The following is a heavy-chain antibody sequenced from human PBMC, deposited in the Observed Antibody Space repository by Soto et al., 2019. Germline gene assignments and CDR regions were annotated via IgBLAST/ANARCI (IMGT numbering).Heavy chain of an antibody. D-gene: IGHD6-6*01. V-gene: IGHV1-69*13. CDR1: GGTFSSYA. Sequence: GASVKVSCKASGGTFSSYAISWVRQAPGQGLEWMGGIIPIFGTANYAQKFQGRVTITADEPTSTAYMELSSLRSEDTAVYYCAGVYSSSSRYFDYWGQGTLVTVSS. CDR2: IIPIFGTA. CDR3: AGVYSSSSRYFDY. J-gene: IGHJ4*02.